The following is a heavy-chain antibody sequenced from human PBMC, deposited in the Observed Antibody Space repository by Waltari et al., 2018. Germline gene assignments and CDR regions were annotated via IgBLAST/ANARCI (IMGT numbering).Heavy chain of an antibody. Sequence: EVKLVESGGDLIQPGGSLRLSCGASGFIFQHSEMSWVRQAPGRGLEWIAYISNTGGTVHHADSVLGRFTISRDNARNSVFLQMNSLRADDTAMYYCARGHFGTTMASFTVWGQGTMVTVSS. CDR1: GFIFQHSE. J-gene: IGHJ3*01. CDR2: ISNTGGTV. V-gene: IGHV3-48*03. CDR3: ARGHFGTTMASFTV. D-gene: IGHD1-1*01.